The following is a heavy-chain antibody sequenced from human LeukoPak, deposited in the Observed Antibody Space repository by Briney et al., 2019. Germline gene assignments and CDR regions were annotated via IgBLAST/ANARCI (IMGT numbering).Heavy chain of an antibody. CDR2: INQVGSEK. V-gene: IGHV3-7*01. Sequence: GGSLRLSCAASEFIFSNYWMSWVRQAPGKGLEWVANINQVGSEKWYVDPVKGRLTISRDNDKNSLYLQMNSLRAEDTTVYYCARSGGTYRFDYWGQGTLVTVSS. CDR1: EFIFSNYW. CDR3: ARSGGTYRFDY. J-gene: IGHJ4*02. D-gene: IGHD1-26*01.